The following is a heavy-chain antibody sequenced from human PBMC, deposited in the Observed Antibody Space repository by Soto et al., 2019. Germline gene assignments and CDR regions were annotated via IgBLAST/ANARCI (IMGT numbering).Heavy chain of an antibody. Sequence: PSLTCTVSGGSISSYYWSWIRQPPGKGLEWIGYIYYSGSTNYNPSLKSRVTISVDTSKNQFSLKLSSVTAADTAVYYCARSYSSSSQYYYYYYGMDVWGQGTTVTVSS. J-gene: IGHJ6*02. CDR1: GGSISSYY. V-gene: IGHV4-59*01. CDR3: ARSYSSSSQYYYYYYGMDV. D-gene: IGHD6-6*01. CDR2: IYYSGST.